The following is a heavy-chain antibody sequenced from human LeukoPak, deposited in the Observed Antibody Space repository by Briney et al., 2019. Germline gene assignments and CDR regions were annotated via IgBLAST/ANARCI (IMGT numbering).Heavy chain of an antibody. CDR2: IYYSGST. CDR3: ASDYGDY. CDR1: GGSISSYY. Sequence: SETLSLTCTVSGGSISSYYWSWIRQPPGKGLEWIGYIYYSGSTNYNPSLKSRVTISVDTSKNQFSLKLSSVTAEDTAVYYCASDYGDYGGQGTLVTVSS. J-gene: IGHJ4*02. V-gene: IGHV4-59*12.